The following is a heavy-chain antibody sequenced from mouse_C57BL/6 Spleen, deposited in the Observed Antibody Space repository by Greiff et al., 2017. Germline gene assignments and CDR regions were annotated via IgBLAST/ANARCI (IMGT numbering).Heavy chain of an antibody. CDR1: GFTFSSYA. CDR3: ARGGNWDFFAY. Sequence: EVMLVESGGGLVKPGGSLKLSCAASGFTFSSYAMSWVRQTPEKRLEWVATISDGGSYTYYPDNVKGRFTIHRDNAKNKLYLQMSHLKSEDTAMYYCARGGNWDFFAYWGQGTLVTVSA. D-gene: IGHD4-1*01. J-gene: IGHJ3*01. V-gene: IGHV5-4*03. CDR2: ISDGGSYT.